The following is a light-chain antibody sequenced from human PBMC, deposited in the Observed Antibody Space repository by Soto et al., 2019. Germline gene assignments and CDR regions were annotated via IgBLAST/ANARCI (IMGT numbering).Light chain of an antibody. CDR3: CSYRRTSTLV. CDR1: SSDIGAYKY. CDR2: EVS. J-gene: IGLJ2*01. Sequence: QSALPQPASVSGSPGPSVTISCTGTSSDIGAYKYVSWYQHHPGKSPRLMIYEVSNRPSGVSNRFSASKSGNTASLTSSGLQAEDEADYYCCSYRRTSTLVFGGGTQLTVL. V-gene: IGLV2-14*01.